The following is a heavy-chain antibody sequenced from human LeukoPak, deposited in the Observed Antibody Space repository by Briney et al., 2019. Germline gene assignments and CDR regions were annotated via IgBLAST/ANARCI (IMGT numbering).Heavy chain of an antibody. CDR1: GFTFSSYA. V-gene: IGHV3-64*01. CDR2: ISSNGGST. CDR3: AREGYAY. D-gene: IGHD2-8*01. J-gene: IGHJ4*02. Sequence: PGGSLRLSCAASGFTFSSYAMHWVRQPPGKGLEYVSAISSNGGSTYYANSVKGRFTISRDNSKNTLYLQMGSLRAEDMAVYYCAREGYAYWGQGTLVTVSS.